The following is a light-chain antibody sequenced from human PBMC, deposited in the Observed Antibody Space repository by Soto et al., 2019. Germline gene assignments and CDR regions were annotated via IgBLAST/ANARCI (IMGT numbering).Light chain of an antibody. CDR3: MQPQQSWT. J-gene: IGKJ1*01. V-gene: IGKV2-28*01. CDR1: QSLLHSNGYNY. CDR2: LGC. Sequence: DIVMTQSPFSLPVTPGEPASISCRSSQSLLHSNGYNYLDWYLQKPGQSPQLLIYLGCNRASGVPDRFSGSGSGNDFTLKSSRVEAEDVGVYYRMQPQQSWTFGQGTKVEIK.